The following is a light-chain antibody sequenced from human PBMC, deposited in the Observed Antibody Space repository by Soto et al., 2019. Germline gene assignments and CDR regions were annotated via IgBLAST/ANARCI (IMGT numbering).Light chain of an antibody. CDR3: QQSYSTLT. Sequence: DIQMTQSPSSLSASVGDRVTITCRARQSISSYLNWYQQKPGKAPKLLIYAASSLQSGVPSRFSGSGSGTDFTLTISSLQPEDFATYYCQQSYSTLTFGGGTTVEIQ. CDR2: AAS. V-gene: IGKV1-39*01. J-gene: IGKJ4*01. CDR1: QSISSY.